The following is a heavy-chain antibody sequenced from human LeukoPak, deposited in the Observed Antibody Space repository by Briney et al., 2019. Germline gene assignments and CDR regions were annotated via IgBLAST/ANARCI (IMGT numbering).Heavy chain of an antibody. V-gene: IGHV3-23*01. CDR3: AKGSYYYDSADYFDY. J-gene: IGHJ4*02. CDR1: GFTFSSYA. CDR2: LSGSGGNT. Sequence: PSGGSLRLCCAASGFTFSSYAMSWVRQAPGKGLEWVSTLSGSGGNTYYADSVKGRVTISRDNSKNTLYLQMNSLRAEDTAVYHCAKGSYYYDSADYFDYWGQGTLVTVSS. D-gene: IGHD3-22*01.